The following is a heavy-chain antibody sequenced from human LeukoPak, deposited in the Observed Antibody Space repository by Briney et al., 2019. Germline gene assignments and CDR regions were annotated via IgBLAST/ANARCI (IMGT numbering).Heavy chain of an antibody. CDR3: VRDRTKYCSSTSCPLDY. Sequence: ASVKVSCKASGYTFTSYGINWVRQAPGQGLEWMGWINPYSGGTNYAQKFQGRVTMTRDTSISTAYMELSRLRSDDTAVYYCVRDRTKYCSSTSCPLDYWGQGTLVTVSS. CDR1: GYTFTSYG. J-gene: IGHJ4*02. D-gene: IGHD2-2*01. V-gene: IGHV1-2*02. CDR2: INPYSGGT.